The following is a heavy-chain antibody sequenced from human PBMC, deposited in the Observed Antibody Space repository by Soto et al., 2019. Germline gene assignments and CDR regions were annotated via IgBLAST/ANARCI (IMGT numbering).Heavy chain of an antibody. CDR1: GGSISSGDYS. CDR3: ARVRREFDTSGPVDY. CDR2: IYFGGST. Sequence: QLQLQESGSGLVKPSQTLSLTCAVSGGSISSGDYSWNWIRQPPGKGLEWIGYIYFGGSTYYNPSPQSRVTMSVDRSRHQFSLKLNSVTAADTAVYYCARVRREFDTSGPVDYWGQGTLVTVSS. J-gene: IGHJ4*02. D-gene: IGHD3-10*01. V-gene: IGHV4-30-2*01.